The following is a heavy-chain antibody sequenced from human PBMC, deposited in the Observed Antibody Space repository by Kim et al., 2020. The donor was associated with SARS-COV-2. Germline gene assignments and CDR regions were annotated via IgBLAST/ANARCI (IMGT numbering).Heavy chain of an antibody. V-gene: IGHV7-4-1*02. CDR3: ARRQYQLPLYGMDV. J-gene: IGHJ6*02. Sequence: QGFTGRFVFSLDTSVSTAYLQISSLKAEDTAVYYCARRQYQLPLYGMDVWGQGTTVTVSS. D-gene: IGHD2-2*01.